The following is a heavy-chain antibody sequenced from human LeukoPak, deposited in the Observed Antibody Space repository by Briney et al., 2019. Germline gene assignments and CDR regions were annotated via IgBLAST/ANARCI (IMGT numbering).Heavy chain of an antibody. CDR1: GGSISSYY. J-gene: IGHJ4*02. Sequence: PSETLSLTCTVSGGSISSYYWSWIRQPPGKGLEWIGYVYYTGSTTYNPSPNSRVTISVDTSKNQFSLKLSSVTAADTAVYYCARHKRGGSGTYYGFHYFDYWGQGTLVTVSS. CDR2: VYYTGST. V-gene: IGHV4-59*08. CDR3: ARHKRGGSGTYYGFHYFDY. D-gene: IGHD3-10*01.